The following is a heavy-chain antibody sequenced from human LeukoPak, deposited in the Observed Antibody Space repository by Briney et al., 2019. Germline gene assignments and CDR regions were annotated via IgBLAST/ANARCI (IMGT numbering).Heavy chain of an antibody. J-gene: IGHJ3*02. V-gene: IGHV3-9*01. CDR2: ISWSSCII. D-gene: IGHD3-3*01. Sequence: PGGSLRLSCAASGFTFDDHGMHWVRQAPGKGLEWVSGISWSSCIIGYADSVKGRFTISRDNAKNSLYLQMDSLRAEDTAVYYCARVEGELRFLPEAFDIWGQGTMVTVSS. CDR3: ARVEGELRFLPEAFDI. CDR1: GFTFDDHG.